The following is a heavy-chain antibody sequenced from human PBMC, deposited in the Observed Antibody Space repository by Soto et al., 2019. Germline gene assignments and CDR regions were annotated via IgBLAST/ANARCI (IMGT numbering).Heavy chain of an antibody. J-gene: IGHJ4*02. V-gene: IGHV3-53*01. D-gene: IGHD2-8*01. Sequence: EVQLVESGGGLIQPGGSLRLSCAVSGFTVSNNYMSWVRQAPGKGLEGVSVIYSGGYTAYGDSVKGRFTISRDNSKNTILIKMKAPRADASGVYSWCWSGGGGGYWGQGTLVTVSS. CDR3: CWSGGGGGY. CDR2: IYSGGYT. CDR1: GFTVSNNY.